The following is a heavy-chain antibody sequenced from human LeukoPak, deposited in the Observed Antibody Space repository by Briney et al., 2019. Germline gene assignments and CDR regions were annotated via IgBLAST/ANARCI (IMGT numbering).Heavy chain of an antibody. Sequence: SETLSLTCTVSGGSISSSSYYWGWIRQPPGKGLEWIGSIYYSGSTYYNPSLKSRVTISVDTSMDQFSLRLSSVTAADTAVYYCARVLNYYGSKFFDYWGQGTLVTVSS. CDR3: ARVLNYYGSKFFDY. CDR1: GGSISSSSYY. V-gene: IGHV4-39*07. J-gene: IGHJ4*02. D-gene: IGHD3-10*01. CDR2: IYYSGST.